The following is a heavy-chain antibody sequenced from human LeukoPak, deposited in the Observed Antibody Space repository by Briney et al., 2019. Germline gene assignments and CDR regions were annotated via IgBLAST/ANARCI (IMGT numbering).Heavy chain of an antibody. CDR1: GGTFSIYA. V-gene: IGHV1-69*06. CDR3: AVAVAGTLFDY. J-gene: IGHJ4*02. Sequence: QVSCNASGGTFSIYAISWVRPAPGQGLEWMGGLIPIFGTANYAQKFQGRVTITADKSTSTAYMELSSLRSEDTAVYYCAVAVAGTLFDYWGQGTLVTVS. D-gene: IGHD6-19*01. CDR2: LIPIFGTA.